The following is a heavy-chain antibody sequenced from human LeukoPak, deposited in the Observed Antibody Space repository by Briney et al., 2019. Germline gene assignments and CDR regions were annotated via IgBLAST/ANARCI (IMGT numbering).Heavy chain of an antibody. CDR2: INPNSGGT. CDR1: GYTFTGYY. CDR3: ARGGERRLAAAGRVY. V-gene: IGHV1-2*02. Sequence: ASVKVSCKASGYTFTGYYMHWVRQAPGQGLEWMGWINPNSGGTNYAQKFQGRVTMTRDTSISTAYMELSRLRSGDTAVYYCARGGERRLAAAGRVYWGQGTLVTVSS. J-gene: IGHJ4*02. D-gene: IGHD6-13*01.